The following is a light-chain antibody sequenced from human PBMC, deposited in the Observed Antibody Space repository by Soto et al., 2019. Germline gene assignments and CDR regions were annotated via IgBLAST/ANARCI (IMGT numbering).Light chain of an antibody. Sequence: QSALTQPASVSGSPGQSITISCTGTSSDIGDYNYVSWYQHHPGKAPKLMIYFVSSRPSGVSNRFSGSKSGNTASLTISGLQADDEADYYCYSYTNSRMVFGGGTKVTVL. J-gene: IGLJ2*01. V-gene: IGLV2-14*03. CDR1: SSDIGDYNY. CDR3: YSYTNSRMV. CDR2: FVS.